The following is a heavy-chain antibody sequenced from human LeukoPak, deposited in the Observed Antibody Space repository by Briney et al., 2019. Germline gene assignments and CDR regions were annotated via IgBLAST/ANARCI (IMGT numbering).Heavy chain of an antibody. V-gene: IGHV3-23*01. CDR3: ARDLGRAAHYYFDY. J-gene: IGHJ4*02. Sequence: RPGGSLRLSCAASGFTFSGRAMSWVRQAPGKGLEWVSGISGSGDNTYYADSVKGRFTISRDNSKNTLFLQMNSLKAEDTAVYFCARDLGRAAHYYFDYWGQGTLVTVSS. CDR1: GFTFSGRA. D-gene: IGHD6-6*01. CDR2: ISGSGDNT.